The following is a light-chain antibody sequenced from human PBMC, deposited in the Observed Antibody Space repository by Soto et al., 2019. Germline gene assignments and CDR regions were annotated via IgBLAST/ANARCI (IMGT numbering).Light chain of an antibody. Sequence: EIVLTQSPGTLSLSPGERATLSCRASLSVSSSSLAWYQQKPGQAPRLLIYGGSSRATGIPDGFSGSGSGTDFALAISRVEPEDCAMYCCHQFGRSFAVGGGPKGAIK. CDR2: GGS. CDR3: HQFGRSFA. CDR1: LSVSSSS. V-gene: IGKV3-20*01. J-gene: IGKJ4*01.